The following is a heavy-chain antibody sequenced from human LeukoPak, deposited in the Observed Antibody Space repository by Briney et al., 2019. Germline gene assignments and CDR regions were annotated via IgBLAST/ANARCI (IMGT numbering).Heavy chain of an antibody. Sequence: SETLSLTCTVSGSSISSSSYYWGWIRQPPGKGLEWIGSIYYSGGTYYNPSLKSRVTISVDTSKNQFSLKLSSVTAADTAVYYCATRLRWLQLRRDWYFDLWGRGTLVTVSS. V-gene: IGHV4-39*01. J-gene: IGHJ2*01. CDR2: IYYSGGT. CDR1: GSSISSSSYY. D-gene: IGHD5-24*01. CDR3: ATRLRWLQLRRDWYFDL.